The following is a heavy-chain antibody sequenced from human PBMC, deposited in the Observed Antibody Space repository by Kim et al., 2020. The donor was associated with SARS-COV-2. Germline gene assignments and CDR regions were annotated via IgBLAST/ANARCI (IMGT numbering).Heavy chain of an antibody. D-gene: IGHD3-9*01. V-gene: IGHV1-2*06. CDR3: ARDGDILTGYWGYY. CDR2: INPNSGGT. CDR1: GYTFTGYY. J-gene: IGHJ4*02. Sequence: ASVKVSCKASGYTFTGYYMHWVRQAPGQGLEWMGRINPNSGGTNYAQKFQGRVTMTRDTSISPAYMELSRLRSDDTAVYYCARDGDILTGYWGYYWGQGTLVTVSS.